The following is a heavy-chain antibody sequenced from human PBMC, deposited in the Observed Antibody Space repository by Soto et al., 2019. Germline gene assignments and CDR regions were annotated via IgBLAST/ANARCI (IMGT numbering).Heavy chain of an antibody. Sequence: GGSLRLSCAASGFTFDDYAMHWVRQAPGKGLEWVSGISWNSGSIGYADSVKGRFTISRDNAKNSLYLQMNSLRAEDTALYYCAKVSQDETPEGGYYYYMDVWGKGTTVTVSS. V-gene: IGHV3-9*01. CDR2: ISWNSGSI. J-gene: IGHJ6*03. CDR1: GFTFDDYA. CDR3: AKVSQDETPEGGYYYYMDV. D-gene: IGHD3-16*01.